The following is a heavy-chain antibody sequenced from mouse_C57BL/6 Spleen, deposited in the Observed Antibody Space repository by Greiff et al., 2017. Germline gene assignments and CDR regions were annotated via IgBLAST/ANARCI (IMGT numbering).Heavy chain of an antibody. CDR2: SDPSDSYT. Sequence: QVQLQQPGAELVMPGASVKLSCKASGYTFTSYWMHWVKQRPGQGLEWIGASDPSDSYTNYNHKFKGKSTLTVDNSSSTAFMQLSSLTSEASAVYYCATIYDGYYVGLFADWGQGTLVTVSA. D-gene: IGHD2-3*01. CDR1: GYTFTSYW. V-gene: IGHV1-69*01. J-gene: IGHJ3*01. CDR3: ATIYDGYYVGLFAD.